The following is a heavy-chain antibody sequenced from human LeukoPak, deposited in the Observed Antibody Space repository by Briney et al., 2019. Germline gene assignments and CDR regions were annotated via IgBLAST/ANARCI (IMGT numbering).Heavy chain of an antibody. V-gene: IGHV3-53*01. CDR1: GFTVSNHY. CDR3: ASLTRDY. CDR2: IHSGDNT. J-gene: IGHJ4*02. D-gene: IGHD4/OR15-4a*01. Sequence: GSLRLSCSASGFTVSNHYMTWVPQAPGKGLEWVSVIHSGDNTYYADSVKGRFTISRDNSKNTFYLQMNSLRVEDTAVYYCASLTRDYWGQGTLVTVSS.